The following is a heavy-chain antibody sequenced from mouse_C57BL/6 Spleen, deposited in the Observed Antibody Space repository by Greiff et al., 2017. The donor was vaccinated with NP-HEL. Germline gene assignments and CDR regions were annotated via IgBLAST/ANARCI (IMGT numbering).Heavy chain of an antibody. CDR2: IDPNSGST. Sequence: QVQLQQPGAELVKPGASVKLSCKASGYTFTSYWMHWVKQRPGQGLEWIGMIDPNSGSTNYNEKFKSKATLTVDTSSSTAYMQLSSLTSEDSAVYDVSLCWGSAWFAYWGQGTLVTVSS. CDR1: GYTFTSYW. D-gene: IGHD6-1*01. V-gene: IGHV1-64*01. CDR3: SLCWGSAWFAY. J-gene: IGHJ3*01.